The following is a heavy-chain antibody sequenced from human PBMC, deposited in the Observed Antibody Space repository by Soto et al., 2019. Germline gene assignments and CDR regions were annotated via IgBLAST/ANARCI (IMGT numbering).Heavy chain of an antibody. J-gene: IGHJ2*01. V-gene: IGHV3-53*02. CDR2: IYSGGST. D-gene: IGHD6-13*01. CDR1: GFTVSSNY. Sequence: EVQLVETGGGLIQPGGSLRLSCAASGFTVSSNYMSWVRQAPGKGLEWVSVIYSGGSTYYADSVKGRFTISRDNSKNTLYLQMTSLRAEDTAVYYCAKHSSSWYDDYFDLWGRGTLVTFSS. CDR3: AKHSSSWYDDYFDL.